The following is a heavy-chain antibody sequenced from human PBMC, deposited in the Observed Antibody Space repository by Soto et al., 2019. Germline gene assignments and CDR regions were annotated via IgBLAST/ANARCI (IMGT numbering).Heavy chain of an antibody. CDR3: ATKDNGKYFFES. V-gene: IGHV4-28*01. CDR2: IHHTGYT. D-gene: IGHD1-26*01. CDR1: GSSISNDNW. Sequence: PSETLSLTCGVSGSSISNDNWWVWIRQPPGKGLEWIGYIHHTGYTYSNPALKSRLTMSVDTSKNQFSLRLSSVTAVDTAVYYCATKDNGKYFFESWGQGALVTVSS. J-gene: IGHJ4*02.